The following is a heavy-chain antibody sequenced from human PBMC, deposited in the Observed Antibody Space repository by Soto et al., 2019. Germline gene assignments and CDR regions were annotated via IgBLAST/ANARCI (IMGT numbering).Heavy chain of an antibody. CDR3: ARGYTYPLRYFDWALDH. D-gene: IGHD3-9*01. Sequence: WASVKVSCKASGYTFTGYYMHWVRQAPGQGLEWMGWINPNSGGTNYAQKFQGRVTMTRDTSISTAYMELSRLRSDDTAVYYCARGYTYPLRYFDWALDHWGQGTLVTVSS. V-gene: IGHV1-2*02. CDR2: INPNSGGT. CDR1: GYTFTGYY. J-gene: IGHJ4*02.